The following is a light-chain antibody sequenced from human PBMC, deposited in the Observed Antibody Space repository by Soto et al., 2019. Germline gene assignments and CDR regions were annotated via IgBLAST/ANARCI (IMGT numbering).Light chain of an antibody. CDR2: EVK. V-gene: IGLV2-14*01. CDR3: SSYTTSSTVI. J-gene: IGLJ2*01. CDR1: NSDVGVNNY. Sequence: QSVLTQPASVSGSPGQSITISCTGTNSDVGVNNYVSWYKQHPGKPPELLIYEVKIRPSGVSDRFSGSKSGSSASLTISGLQPEDEADYYGSSYTTSSTVIFGGGTKLTVL.